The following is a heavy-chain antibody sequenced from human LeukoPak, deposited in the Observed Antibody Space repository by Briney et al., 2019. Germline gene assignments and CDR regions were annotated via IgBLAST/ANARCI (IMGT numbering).Heavy chain of an antibody. CDR2: IYTSGST. V-gene: IGHV4-4*09. CDR3: ARLGGYCSSTSCRTGYYGMDV. Sequence: SETLSLTCTVSGGSISSYYWSWIRQPPGKGLEWIGYIYTSGSTNYNPSLKSRVTISVDTSKNQFSLKLSSVTAADTAVYYCARLGGYCSSTSCRTGYYGMDVWGQGTTVTVSS. D-gene: IGHD2-2*01. J-gene: IGHJ6*02. CDR1: GGSISSYY.